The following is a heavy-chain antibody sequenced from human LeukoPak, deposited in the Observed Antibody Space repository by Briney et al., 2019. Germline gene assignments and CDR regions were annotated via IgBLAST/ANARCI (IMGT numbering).Heavy chain of an antibody. D-gene: IGHD3-10*01. V-gene: IGHV3-53*01. CDR3: ARGPYGSGSSWFDP. Sequence: GGSPRLSCAASGFTVSSNYMSWVRQAPGKGLEWVSVIYSGGSTYYADSVKGRFTISRDNSKNTLYLQMNSLRAEDTAVYYCARGPYGSGSSWFDPWGQGTLVTVSS. J-gene: IGHJ5*02. CDR1: GFTVSSNY. CDR2: IYSGGST.